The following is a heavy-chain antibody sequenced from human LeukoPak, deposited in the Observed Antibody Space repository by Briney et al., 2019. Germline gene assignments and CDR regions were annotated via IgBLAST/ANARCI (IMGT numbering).Heavy chain of an antibody. J-gene: IGHJ6*02. V-gene: IGHV3-30*03. D-gene: IGHD2-2*03. Sequence: GGSLRLSCAASGFTFSSSAMHWVRQAPVKGLEWVAVISYDESNKYYADSVKGRFTISRDNSKNTLYLQMNSLRAEDTAVYYCARVSGYYSSTSCPSQYYYGMDVWGQGTTVTVSS. CDR1: GFTFSSSA. CDR3: ARVSGYYSSTSCPSQYYYGMDV. CDR2: ISYDESNK.